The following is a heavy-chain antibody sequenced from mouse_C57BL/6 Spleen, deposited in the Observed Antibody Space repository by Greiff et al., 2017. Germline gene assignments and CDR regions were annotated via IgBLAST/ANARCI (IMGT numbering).Heavy chain of an antibody. CDR2: IYPGSGST. J-gene: IGHJ1*03. V-gene: IGHV1-55*01. Sequence: QVQLQQPGAELVKPGASVKMSCKASGYTFTSYWLTWVKQRPGQGLEWIGDIYPGSGSTNYNEKFKSKATLAVDTSSSTAYMQLSSLTSEDSAVYDRARYRYDGSSYGYFDVWGTGTTVTVSS. CDR3: ARYRYDGSSYGYFDV. CDR1: GYTFTSYW. D-gene: IGHD1-1*01.